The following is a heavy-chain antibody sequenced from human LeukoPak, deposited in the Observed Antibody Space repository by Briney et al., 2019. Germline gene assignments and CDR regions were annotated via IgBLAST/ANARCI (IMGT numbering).Heavy chain of an antibody. J-gene: IGHJ3*02. CDR2: IYTSGST. CDR3: ARARVQLWSSDAFDI. V-gene: IGHV4-61*02. Sequence: SQTLSLTCTVSGGSISGGSYYWSWIRQPAGKGREWIGRIYTSGSTNYNPSLKSRVTISVDTSKNQFSLKLSSVTAADTAVYYCARARVQLWSSDAFDIWGQGTMVTVSS. D-gene: IGHD5-18*01. CDR1: GGSISGGSYY.